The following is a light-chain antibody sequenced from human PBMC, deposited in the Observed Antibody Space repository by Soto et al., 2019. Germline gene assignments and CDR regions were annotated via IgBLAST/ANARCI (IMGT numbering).Light chain of an antibody. J-gene: IGKJ1*01. Sequence: EIVLRHSRVNLYSSPGERATHSCRASQSVGNNSVWYQQKPGQAPRLLIYGASSRATGIPDRFSGSGSGTDFTLTISRLEPEDFAVYYCQQYGSSPVTFGQGTKVDIK. CDR3: QQYGSSPVT. CDR2: GAS. V-gene: IGKV3-20*01. CDR1: QSVGNN.